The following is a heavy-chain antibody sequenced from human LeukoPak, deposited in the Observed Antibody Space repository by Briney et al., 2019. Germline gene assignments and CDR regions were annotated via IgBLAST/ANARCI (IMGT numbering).Heavy chain of an antibody. J-gene: IGHJ5*02. V-gene: IGHV5-51*01. CDR3: ARHAGTVIELNNWFDP. Sequence: GESLKISCKGSGYSFTSYWIGWVRQMPGKGLEWMGIIYPGDSDTRYSPSFQGQVTISADKSISTAYLQWSSLKASDTAMYYCARHAGTVIELNNWFDPWGQGTLVNVSS. CDR1: GYSFTSYW. CDR2: IYPGDSDT. D-gene: IGHD3-22*01.